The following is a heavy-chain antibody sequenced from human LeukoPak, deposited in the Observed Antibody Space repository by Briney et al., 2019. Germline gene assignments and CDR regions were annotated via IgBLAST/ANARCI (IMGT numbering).Heavy chain of an antibody. CDR3: AKDGRYSYGSGLFDY. D-gene: IGHD5-18*01. Sequence: GGSLRLSCAASGFTFSSYSMNWVRQAPGKGLEWVSSISSSSSYIYYADSVKGRFTISRDNAKNSLYLQMNSLRAEDTALYYCAKDGRYSYGSGLFDYWGQGTLVTVSS. V-gene: IGHV3-21*04. CDR1: GFTFSSYS. CDR2: ISSSSSYI. J-gene: IGHJ4*02.